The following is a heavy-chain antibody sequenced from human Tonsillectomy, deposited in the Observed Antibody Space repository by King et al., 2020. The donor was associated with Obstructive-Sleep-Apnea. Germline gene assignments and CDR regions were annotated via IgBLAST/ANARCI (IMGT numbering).Heavy chain of an antibody. CDR3: AREDRYSSGYYSLYYFDF. Sequence: QLQESGPGLVKPSETLSLTCSVSGDSISSNYWSWIRQPAGEGLEWVGRIYSDGSTYSNPSLKSRVTMSLDTSKNQFSLKLSSVTAADTAVYFCAREDRYSSGYYSLYYFDFWGQGTLVTVSS. J-gene: IGHJ4*02. CDR1: GDSISSNY. D-gene: IGHD3-22*01. V-gene: IGHV4-4*07. CDR2: IYSDGST.